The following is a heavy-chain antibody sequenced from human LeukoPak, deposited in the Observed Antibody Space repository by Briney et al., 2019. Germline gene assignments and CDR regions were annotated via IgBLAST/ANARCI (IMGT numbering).Heavy chain of an antibody. Sequence: GASVKVSCKASGYTFTGYYIHWVRQAPGQGLEWMGWINPNSGGTSYAQKFQGRVTMTRDTSISTVYMELNRLRSDDTAVSYCARGSGGPPQVLDYWGQGTLVTVSS. CDR3: ARGSGGPPQVLDY. V-gene: IGHV1-2*02. D-gene: IGHD3-3*01. J-gene: IGHJ4*02. CDR2: INPNSGGT. CDR1: GYTFTGYY.